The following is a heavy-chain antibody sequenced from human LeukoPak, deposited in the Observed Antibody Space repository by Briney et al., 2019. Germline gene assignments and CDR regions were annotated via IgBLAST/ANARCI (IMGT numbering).Heavy chain of an antibody. CDR2: ISPSGPTI. CDR1: GFTLSSYE. V-gene: IGHV3-48*03. Sequence: GGSLRLSCAASGFTLSSYEMNWVRQAPGKGLEWVSYISPSGPTIYYADSVKGRFTISRDNAKNSLYLQMNSLRAEDTAVYYCARGGYCSSSICYSLNAFDIWGQGTMFTVSS. CDR3: ARGGYCSSSICYSLNAFDI. J-gene: IGHJ3*02. D-gene: IGHD2-2*01.